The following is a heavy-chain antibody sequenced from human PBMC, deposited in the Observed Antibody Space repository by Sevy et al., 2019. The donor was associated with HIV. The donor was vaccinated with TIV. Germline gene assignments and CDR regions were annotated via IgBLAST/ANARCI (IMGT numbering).Heavy chain of an antibody. V-gene: IGHV3-43*01. CDR1: GFTFDDYT. CDR3: AKDIPGWSGFDY. D-gene: IGHD3-10*01. Sequence: GGSLRLSCAASGFTFDDYTMHWVRQVPGKGLEWVSLITRDAAKTDYADSVKGRFTVSRDNSENSLYLQMNSLRTEDTALYFCAKDIPGWSGFDYWGQGSLVTVSS. J-gene: IGHJ4*02. CDR2: ITRDAAKT.